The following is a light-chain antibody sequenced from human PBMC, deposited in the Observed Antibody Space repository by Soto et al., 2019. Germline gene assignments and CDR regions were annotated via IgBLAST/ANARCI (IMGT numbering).Light chain of an antibody. Sequence: ELVMPQSPATLSVSPGGSAPLSCRASQSVSSNLAWYQQKPGQAPRLLIYGASTRATGFPARFSGSGSGTEFTLTISSLQSEDFAVYYCQQYKNWPLTFGGGTKVDIK. CDR2: GAS. CDR3: QQYKNWPLT. V-gene: IGKV3-15*01. J-gene: IGKJ4*01. CDR1: QSVSSN.